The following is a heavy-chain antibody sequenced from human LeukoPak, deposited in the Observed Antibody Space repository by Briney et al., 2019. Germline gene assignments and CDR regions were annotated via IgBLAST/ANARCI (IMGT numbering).Heavy chain of an antibody. J-gene: IGHJ4*02. D-gene: IGHD3-10*01. CDR1: GGSISSSSYY. CDR2: IYYSGST. V-gene: IGHV4-39*01. Sequence: PSETLSLTCTVSGGSISSSSYYWGWIRQPPGKGLEWIGSIYYSGSTYYNPSLKSRVTISVDTSKNQFSLKLSSVTAADTAVYYCARQGGGSARISDYWGQGTLVTVSS. CDR3: ARQGGGSARISDY.